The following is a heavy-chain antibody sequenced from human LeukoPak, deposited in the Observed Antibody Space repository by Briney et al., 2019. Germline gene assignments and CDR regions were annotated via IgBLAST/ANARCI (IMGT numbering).Heavy chain of an antibody. CDR3: ARTTVVDYYFDY. D-gene: IGHD4-23*01. CDR1: GFTFSSYA. Sequence: GGSLRLSCAASGFTFSSYATSWVRQAPGKGLEWVSAINGSGGSTYYADSVKGRFTISRDNSKNTLYLQMNSLRAEDTAVYYCARTTVVDYYFDYWGQGTLVTVSS. CDR2: INGSGGST. V-gene: IGHV3-23*01. J-gene: IGHJ4*02.